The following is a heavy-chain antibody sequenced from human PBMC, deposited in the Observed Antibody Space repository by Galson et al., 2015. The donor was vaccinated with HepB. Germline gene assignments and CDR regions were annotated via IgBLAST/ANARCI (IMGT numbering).Heavy chain of an antibody. CDR1: RFTFDDYA. D-gene: IGHD6-13*01. Sequence: SLRLSCAGSRFTFDDYAMHWVRQAPGKGLEWVSGIRWNSGSIDYADSVKGRFTISRDNARNSLNLQMNSLRAEDTALYYCAKDIEGRGSWYNGDAFDIWGQGTMVTVSS. J-gene: IGHJ3*02. CDR3: AKDIEGRGSWYNGDAFDI. CDR2: IRWNSGSI. V-gene: IGHV3-9*01.